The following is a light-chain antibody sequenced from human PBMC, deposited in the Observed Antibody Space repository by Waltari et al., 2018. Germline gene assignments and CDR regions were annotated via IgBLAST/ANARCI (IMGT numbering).Light chain of an antibody. V-gene: IGKV3-20*01. J-gene: IGKJ4*01. CDR3: QQYDISPLT. Sequence: EIVLTQSPGTLSLSPGERATLSYRVGQADRTTYLARYHQKPGQAPTLLIYGASSRAPGVPDRFSGSGSGTDFSLTISSLEPEDFAVYYCQQYDISPLTFGGGTKVEMK. CDR1: QADRTTY. CDR2: GAS.